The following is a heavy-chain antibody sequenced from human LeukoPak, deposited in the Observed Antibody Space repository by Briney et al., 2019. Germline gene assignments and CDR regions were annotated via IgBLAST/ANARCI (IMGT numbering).Heavy chain of an antibody. CDR3: ARHPLGYCDSTSCPHLDY. V-gene: IGHV4-4*02. J-gene: IGHJ4*02. CDR1: GGSISSGHW. CDR2: IYHSGST. D-gene: IGHD2-2*01. Sequence: SETLSLTCAVSGGSISSGHWWSWVRQPPGKGLEWIGEIYHSGSTNYNPSLKSRVTIPVDKSKNQFSLKLNSVTAADTAVYYCARHPLGYCDSTSCPHLDYGGQGTLVTFSS.